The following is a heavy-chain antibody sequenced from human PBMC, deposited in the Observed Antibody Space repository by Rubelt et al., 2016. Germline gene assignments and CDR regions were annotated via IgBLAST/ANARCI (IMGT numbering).Heavy chain of an antibody. V-gene: IGHV4-34*01. D-gene: IGHD6-13*01. J-gene: IGHJ4*02. Sequence: QVQLQQWGAGLLKPSETLSLTCAVYGGSFSGYYWSWIRQPPGKGLEWIGEINHSGSTNYNPSLKSRVTISVDTSKNQFSRKPSSVTDADTAVYYCARGTGIAAALKFDYWGQGTLVTVSS. CDR3: ARGTGIAAALKFDY. CDR1: GGSFSGYY. CDR2: INHSGST.